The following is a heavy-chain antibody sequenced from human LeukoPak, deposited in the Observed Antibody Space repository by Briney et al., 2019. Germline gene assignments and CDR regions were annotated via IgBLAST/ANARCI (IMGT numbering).Heavy chain of an antibody. CDR2: IKPNSGGT. CDR1: GYTFTGYD. Sequence: ASVKVSSKASGYTFTGYDINWVRQAPGQGLEWMGWIKPNSGGTNYAQKFQGRVTMTRDTSISTAYMELSRLRSDDTAVYYCARDRPLQNIVVVPAAWDYYYMDVWGKGTTVTVSS. CDR3: ARDRPLQNIVVVPAAWDYYYMDV. V-gene: IGHV1-2*02. D-gene: IGHD2-2*01. J-gene: IGHJ6*03.